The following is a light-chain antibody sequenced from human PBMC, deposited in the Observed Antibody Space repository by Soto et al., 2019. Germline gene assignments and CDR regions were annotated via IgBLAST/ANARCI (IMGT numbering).Light chain of an antibody. Sequence: DVQMTHSPSTLSASVGDIVTITCRASQNIDNWLAWYQQKLGKAPKLLIYKASSLETGVPSRFSCSGSGTEFSLTISNLEPDDFATYHCQQYYTNSQASFGQGTKVDIK. CDR2: KAS. V-gene: IGKV1-5*03. CDR3: QQYYTNSQAS. J-gene: IGKJ1*01. CDR1: QNIDNW.